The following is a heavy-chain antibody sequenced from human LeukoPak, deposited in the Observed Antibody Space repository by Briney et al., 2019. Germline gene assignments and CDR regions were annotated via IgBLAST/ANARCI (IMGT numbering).Heavy chain of an antibody. CDR3: ATATSGWYSSGFAP. CDR1: GYTFTSYD. Sequence: ASVKVSCKASGYTFTSYDINWVRQATGQGLEWMGWMNPNSGDTAYAQKFQGRVTMTRDTSISTAYMELSSLRSEDTAVYYCATATSGWYSSGFAPGGQETRVPV. V-gene: IGHV1-8*01. J-gene: IGHJ5*02. CDR2: MNPNSGDT. D-gene: IGHD6-19*01.